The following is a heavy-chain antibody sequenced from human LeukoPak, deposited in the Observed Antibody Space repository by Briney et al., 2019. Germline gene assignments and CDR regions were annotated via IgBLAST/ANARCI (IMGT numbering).Heavy chain of an antibody. CDR1: GFTFSSYA. D-gene: IGHD2-2*03. Sequence: GGSLRLSCAASGFTFSSYAMSWVRQAPGKGLEWVSAMSGSGGSTYYADSVKGRFTISRDNSKNTLYLQMNSLRAEDTAVYYCAKSLDIVVVPAAYKGDAFDIWGQGTMVTVSS. CDR2: MSGSGGST. J-gene: IGHJ3*02. CDR3: AKSLDIVVVPAAYKGDAFDI. V-gene: IGHV3-23*01.